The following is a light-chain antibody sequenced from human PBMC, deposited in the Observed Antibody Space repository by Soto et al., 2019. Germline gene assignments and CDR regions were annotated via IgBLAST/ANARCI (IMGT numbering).Light chain of an antibody. CDR1: SSDVGSYNL. V-gene: IGLV2-23*01. CDR2: EGS. Sequence: QSVLTQPASVSGSPGQSITISCTRTSSDVGSYNLVSWYQQHPGKAPKLMIYEGSKRPSGVSNRFSGSKSGNTASLTIFGLQAEDEADYYCCSYAGSSTFYVFGTGTKVTVL. J-gene: IGLJ1*01. CDR3: CSYAGSSTFYV.